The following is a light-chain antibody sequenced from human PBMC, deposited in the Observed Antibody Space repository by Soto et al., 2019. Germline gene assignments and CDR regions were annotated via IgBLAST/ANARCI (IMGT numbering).Light chain of an antibody. V-gene: IGKV3-20*01. J-gene: IGKJ1*01. Sequence: EIVLTQSPGTLSLSPGERTTLSCRASQSIHSSNLAWYQQKPGRAPSLLTYGASSRATGIPDRFSGYGSGRDFTRTISTLEPEDCAVYYCQQYGTSFDWERWSFGQGTKVEV. CDR3: QQYGTSFDWERWS. CDR1: QSIHSSN. CDR2: GAS.